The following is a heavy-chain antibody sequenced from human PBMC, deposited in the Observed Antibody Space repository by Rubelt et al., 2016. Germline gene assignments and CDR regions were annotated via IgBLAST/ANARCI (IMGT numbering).Heavy chain of an antibody. CDR3: ARGMATNYYYYGMDV. J-gene: IGHJ6*02. V-gene: IGHV4-38-2*02. D-gene: IGHD5-24*01. Sequence: QVQLQESGPGLVKPSETLSLTCTVSGYSISSGYYWSWIRQPPGKGLEWIGEINHSGSTNYNPSLKSGVTISVDTAKNRFSLKLSSVTAADTAVYYCARGMATNYYYYGMDVWGQGTTVTVSS. CDR2: INHSGST. CDR1: GYSISSGYY.